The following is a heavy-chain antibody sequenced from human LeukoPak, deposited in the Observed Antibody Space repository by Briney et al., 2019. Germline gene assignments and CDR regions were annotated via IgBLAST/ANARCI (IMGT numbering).Heavy chain of an antibody. D-gene: IGHD6-19*01. V-gene: IGHV4-39*07. CDR1: GDSISSSSYY. Sequence: PSETLSLTCTVSGDSISSSSYYWGWIRQPPGKGLEWIGSMYDSGSTYYNPSLKSRVTISIDTSKNEFSLKLSSVTAADTAVYYCATGTVATEQGDYWGQGTLVTVSS. CDR3: ATGTVATEQGDY. CDR2: MYDSGST. J-gene: IGHJ4*02.